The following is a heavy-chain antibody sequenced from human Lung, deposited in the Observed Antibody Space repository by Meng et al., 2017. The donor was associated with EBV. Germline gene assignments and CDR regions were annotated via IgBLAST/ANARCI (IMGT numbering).Heavy chain of an antibody. CDR1: GASASGGTFH. CDR2: IYDGGTT. J-gene: IGHJ4*02. Sequence: QRQHLVSGPGLVKPSQTLSLTCTVSGASASGGTFHCSWIRPPPGKELEWIGYIYDGGTTIYNPSLKSRVTIFLDTSRNQFSLGLRSVTTADTAVYYCAKSSSSTPGVVDSWGQGTLVTVSS. CDR3: AKSSSSTPGVVDS. D-gene: IGHD6-6*01. V-gene: IGHV4-61*01.